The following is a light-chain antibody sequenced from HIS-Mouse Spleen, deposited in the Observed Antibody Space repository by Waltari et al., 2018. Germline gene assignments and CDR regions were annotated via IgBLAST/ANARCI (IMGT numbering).Light chain of an antibody. CDR2: GAS. CDR1: QSVSSRY. J-gene: IGKJ2*01. V-gene: IGKV3-20*01. CDR3: QQYGSSPPYT. Sequence: EIVLTQSPGTLSLSPGDRATLSCRASQSVSSRYLAWYQQKPGQAPKLLIYGASSRATGIPDRFSGSGSRTDFTLTISRLEPEDFAVYYCQQYGSSPPYTFGQGTKLEIK.